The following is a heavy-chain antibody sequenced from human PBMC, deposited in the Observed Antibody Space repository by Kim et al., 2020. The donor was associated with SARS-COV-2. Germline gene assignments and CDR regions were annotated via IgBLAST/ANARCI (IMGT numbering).Heavy chain of an antibody. D-gene: IGHD6-13*01. CDR2: IYSGGST. V-gene: IGHV3-66*01. Sequence: GGSLRLSCAASGFTVSNNYMNWVRQAPGKGLEWVSVIYSGGSTYYVDSVKGRFTISRDNSKNTLYLQMSSLRAEDTAVYYCARGLLCGNSAPGVEIQQMGCADYGMDVWGQGTTVTVSS. CDR3: ARGLLCGNSAPGVEIQQMGCADYGMDV. CDR1: GFTVSNNY. J-gene: IGHJ6*02.